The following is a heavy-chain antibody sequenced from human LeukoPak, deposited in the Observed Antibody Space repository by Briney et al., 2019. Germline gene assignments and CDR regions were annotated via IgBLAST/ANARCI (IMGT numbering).Heavy chain of an antibody. CDR1: GYTFTDFY. V-gene: IGHV1-2*02. D-gene: IGHD2-21*02. CDR2: INPDSGGT. Sequence: ASVKVSCKASGYTFTDFYIHWVRQAPGQGLEWMAWINPDSGGTSPAQKFQGRVTMTRYTSTNTVYMELSRLASDDTAVYYCARAYCGGDCAVGNYWGQGTLVTVSS. J-gene: IGHJ4*02. CDR3: ARAYCGGDCAVGNY.